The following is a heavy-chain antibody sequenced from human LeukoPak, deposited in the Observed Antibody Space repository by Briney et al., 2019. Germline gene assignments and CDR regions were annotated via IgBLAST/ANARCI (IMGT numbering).Heavy chain of an antibody. V-gene: IGHV1-2*02. CDR3: AREGQSLRFLEWHSTLTWRYMDV. D-gene: IGHD3-3*01. Sequence: ASAKVSCKASGYTFTGYYMHWVRQAPGQGLEWMGWINPNSGGTNYAQKFQGRVTMTRDTSISTAYMELSRLRSDDTAVYYCAREGQSLRFLEWHSTLTWRYMDVWGKGTTVTVSS. CDR1: GYTFTGYY. J-gene: IGHJ6*03. CDR2: INPNSGGT.